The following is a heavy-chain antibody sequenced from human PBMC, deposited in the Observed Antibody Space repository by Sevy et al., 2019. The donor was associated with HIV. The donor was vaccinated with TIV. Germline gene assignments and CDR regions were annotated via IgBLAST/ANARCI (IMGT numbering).Heavy chain of an antibody. J-gene: IGHJ4*02. CDR3: ARASDFEMATTPFDY. CDR2: IYPDDSDT. D-gene: IGHD5-12*01. CDR1: GYSFTKYW. V-gene: IGHV5-51*01. Sequence: GESLKISCKGSGYSFTKYWIGWVRQMPGKGLEWIGIIYPDDSDTRYRPSLQGQVTISVDKSISTAYLQWSSLKASDSAMYYCARASDFEMATTPFDYWGQGTLVTVSS.